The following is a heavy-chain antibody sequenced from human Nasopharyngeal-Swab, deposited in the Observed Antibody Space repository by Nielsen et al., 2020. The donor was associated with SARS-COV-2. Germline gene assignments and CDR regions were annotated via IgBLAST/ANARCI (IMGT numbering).Heavy chain of an antibody. J-gene: IGHJ5*02. CDR2: ISSSSSYI. Sequence: GESLKISCAASGFTFSSYSMNWVRQAPGKGLEWVSSISSSSSYIYYADSVKGRFTISRDNAKNSLYLQMNSLRAEDTAVYYCASRPFPQQLGNNWFDPWGQGTLVTVSS. CDR3: ASRPFPQQLGNNWFDP. V-gene: IGHV3-21*01. D-gene: IGHD6-13*01. CDR1: GFTFSSYS.